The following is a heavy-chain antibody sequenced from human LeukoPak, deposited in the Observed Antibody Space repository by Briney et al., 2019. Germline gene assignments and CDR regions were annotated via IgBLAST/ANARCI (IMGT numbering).Heavy chain of an antibody. J-gene: IGHJ4*02. V-gene: IGHV3-23*01. CDR3: VLGGYDSPYLGFDY. CDR2: ISGSGGST. Sequence: GGSLRLSCAASGFTFSSYAMSWVRQAPGKGLEWVSAISGSGGSTYYADSVKGRFTISRDNSKNSLYLQMNSLRAEDTAVYYCVLGGYDSPYLGFDYWGQGTLVTVSS. D-gene: IGHD3-22*01. CDR1: GFTFSSYA.